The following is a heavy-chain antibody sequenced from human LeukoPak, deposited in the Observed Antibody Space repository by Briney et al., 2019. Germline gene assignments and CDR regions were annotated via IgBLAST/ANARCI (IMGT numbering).Heavy chain of an antibody. D-gene: IGHD3-10*01. CDR2: FSLSGST. V-gene: IGHV4-34*01. Sequence: KSSETLSLTCAVYGGSFSCYYLSWCRQPPSTGPAWFGEFSLSGSTNYNPSLKSRVTISVDTSKNQFSLKLSSVTAADTAVYYCARGNFRTMVRGQRPGIYYFDYWGQGTLVTVSS. CDR3: ARGNFRTMVRGQRPGIYYFDY. CDR1: GGSFSCYY. J-gene: IGHJ4*02.